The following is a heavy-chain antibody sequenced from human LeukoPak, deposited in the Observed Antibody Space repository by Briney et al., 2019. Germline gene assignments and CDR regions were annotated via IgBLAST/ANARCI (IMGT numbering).Heavy chain of an antibody. D-gene: IGHD1-26*01. V-gene: IGHV4-4*07. CDR3: ARGSSDSGSYRYYYYYMVV. J-gene: IGHJ6*03. Sequence: PSETLSLTCTVSGGSISSYYWSWIRQPAGKGLEWIGRIYTSGSTNYNPSLKSRVTISVDKSKNQFSLKLSSVTAADTAVYYCARGSSDSGSYRYYYYYMVVWGKGTTVTVSS. CDR2: IYTSGST. CDR1: GGSISSYY.